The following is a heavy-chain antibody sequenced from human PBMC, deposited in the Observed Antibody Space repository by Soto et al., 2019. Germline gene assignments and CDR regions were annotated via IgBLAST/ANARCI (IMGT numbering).Heavy chain of an antibody. Sequence: PGGSLRLCCAASGFTFSSYAMHWVRQAPGKGLEWVAVISYDGSNKYYADSVKGRFTISRDNSKNTLYLQMNSLRAEDTAVYYCARDPIVGATGFFDYWGQGTLVTVSS. D-gene: IGHD1-26*01. J-gene: IGHJ4*02. CDR2: ISYDGSNK. V-gene: IGHV3-30-3*01. CDR1: GFTFSSYA. CDR3: ARDPIVGATGFFDY.